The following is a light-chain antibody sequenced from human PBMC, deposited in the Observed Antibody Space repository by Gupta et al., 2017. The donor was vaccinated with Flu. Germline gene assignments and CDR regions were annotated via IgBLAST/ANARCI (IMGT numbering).Light chain of an antibody. CDR1: QSASSY. CDR3: QQGFHLHT. CDR2: DVS. V-gene: IGKV3-11*01. Sequence: EIVLTQSPATLSLSPGERATLSCRASQSASSYLVWYQQKPSQAPRLLIYDVSKRAAGIPARFSGSGSGTDFTLTISSLETEDFAVYYCQQGFHLHTFGGGTKVEIK. J-gene: IGKJ4*01.